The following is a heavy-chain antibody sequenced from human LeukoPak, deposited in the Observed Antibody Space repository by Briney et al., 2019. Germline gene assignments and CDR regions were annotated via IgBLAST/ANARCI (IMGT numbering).Heavy chain of an antibody. CDR2: IKQDGSEK. J-gene: IGHJ4*02. CDR1: GFTFGSYW. V-gene: IGHV3-7*01. CDR3: ARWGALMVYALYYFDY. Sequence: GGSLRLSCAASGFTFGSYWMTWVRQAPGKGLEWVANIKQDGSEKYYVDSVKGRFTISRDNAKNSLYLQMNSLRAEDTAVYYCARWGALMVYALYYFDYWGQGTLVTVSS. D-gene: IGHD2-8*01.